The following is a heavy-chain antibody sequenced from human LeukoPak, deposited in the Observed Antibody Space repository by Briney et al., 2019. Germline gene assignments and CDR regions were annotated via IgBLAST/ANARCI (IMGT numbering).Heavy chain of an antibody. V-gene: IGHV3-21*04. D-gene: IGHD1-26*01. CDR2: ISSSSSYI. Sequence: GGSLRLSCAASGFTFSSYSMNWVRQAPGKGLEWVSSISSSSSYIYYADSVKGRFTISRDNAKNSLYLQMNSLRAEDTALYYCAKDIRRSGSYGNVDYWGQGTLVTVSS. CDR3: AKDIRRSGSYGNVDY. CDR1: GFTFSSYS. J-gene: IGHJ4*02.